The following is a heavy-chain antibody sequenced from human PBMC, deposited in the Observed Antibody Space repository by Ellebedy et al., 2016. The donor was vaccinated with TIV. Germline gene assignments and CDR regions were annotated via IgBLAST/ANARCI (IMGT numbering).Heavy chain of an antibody. D-gene: IGHD1-1*01. J-gene: IGHJ4*02. V-gene: IGHV4-59*08. CDR2: IYYSWIT. Sequence: MPSETLSLTCTVSGGSISGYYWGWIRQPPGKGLEWIGYIYYSWITDYNPSLRSRVIISVDTSKNQLSLKLSSVNAADAAMYYCARWNEGFDYWGQGTLVTVSS. CDR1: GGSISGYY. CDR3: ARWNEGFDY.